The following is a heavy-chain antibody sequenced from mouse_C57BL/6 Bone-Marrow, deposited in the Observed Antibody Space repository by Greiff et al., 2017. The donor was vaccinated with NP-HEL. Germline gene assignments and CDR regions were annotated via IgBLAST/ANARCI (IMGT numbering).Heavy chain of an antibody. J-gene: IGHJ2*01. CDR2: IHPTSGST. CDR1: GSTFTSYW. V-gene: IGHV1-64*01. Sequence: VQLQQPGAELVKPGASVKLSCKASGSTFTSYWMHWVTQRPGQGLEWIGMIHPTSGSTTYHEQFKSKATLTVDKASRTAYMQLSSLTSEDSAVYYCANGNYFDYWGQGTTLTVSS. CDR3: ANGNYFDY.